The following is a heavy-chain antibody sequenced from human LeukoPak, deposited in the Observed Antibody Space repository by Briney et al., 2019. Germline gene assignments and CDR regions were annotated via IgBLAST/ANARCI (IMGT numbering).Heavy chain of an antibody. D-gene: IGHD1-7*01. V-gene: IGHV4-39*01. CDR2: IYNSGST. J-gene: IGHJ4*02. CDR3: AMGGNYGIDY. Sequence: SETLSLTCTVSSGSVSSTIYYWGWIRQPPGTGLEWIGSIYNSGSTYYNPALKGRVTMSVDTSKNQFSLKLTSVTAADTAVYYCAMGGNYGIDYWGQGTLITVSS. CDR1: SGSVSSTIYY.